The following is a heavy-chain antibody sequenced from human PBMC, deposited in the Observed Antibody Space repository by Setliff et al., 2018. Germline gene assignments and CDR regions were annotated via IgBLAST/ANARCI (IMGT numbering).Heavy chain of an antibody. J-gene: IGHJ4*02. Sequence: ASVKVSCKASGYTFTSYDINWVRQATGQGLEWMGWMNPNNGNTGYAQKFQGRVTITRNTSISTAYMELSSLRSEDTAAYYCARGLLWFGEPSWWGQGTLVTVSS. CDR3: ARGLLWFGEPSW. D-gene: IGHD3-10*01. CDR1: GYTFTSYD. CDR2: MNPNNGNT. V-gene: IGHV1-8*03.